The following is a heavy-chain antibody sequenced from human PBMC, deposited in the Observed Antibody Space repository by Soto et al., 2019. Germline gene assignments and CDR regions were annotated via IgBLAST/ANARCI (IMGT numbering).Heavy chain of an antibody. Sequence: QVQLVQSGAEVKKPGASVKVSCKASGYTFSRSGISWVRQAPGQGLEWMGWINGYNGNTNYTQKMQGRITMTTDTPTSTPYLELRSRRSDDTAVYYCARMGDGPYYSCGMDVWGQGTTVIVSS. CDR2: INGYNGNT. CDR1: GYTFSRSG. V-gene: IGHV1-18*01. J-gene: IGHJ6*02. CDR3: ARMGDGPYYSCGMDV. D-gene: IGHD3-16*01.